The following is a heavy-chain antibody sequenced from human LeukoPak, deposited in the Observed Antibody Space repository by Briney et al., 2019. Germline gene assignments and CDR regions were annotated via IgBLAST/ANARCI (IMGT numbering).Heavy chain of an antibody. CDR3: ATDGAGFDT. Sequence: RRLSCAAAGVNFDDYFMSGSRQAPEKGLEWLSYINIGGTNTHYADSVKGRFTISRDNAKKSLYLEMNNLRAEDTAVYYCATDGAGFDTWGQGVLVTVSS. CDR2: INIGGTNT. J-gene: IGHJ5*02. CDR1: GVNFDDYF. V-gene: IGHV3-11*01.